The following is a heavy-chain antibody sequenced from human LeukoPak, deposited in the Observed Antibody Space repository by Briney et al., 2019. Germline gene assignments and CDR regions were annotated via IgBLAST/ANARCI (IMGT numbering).Heavy chain of an antibody. CDR3: AKERSLEIAVAGTIFDY. V-gene: IGHV3-66*01. CDR1: GGSFSGYY. D-gene: IGHD6-19*01. J-gene: IGHJ4*02. CDR2: IYSGGDT. Sequence: ETLSLTCAVYGGSFSGYYWSWIRQPPGKGLEWVSVIYSGGDTYYADSVKGRFTISRDNSKNMIYLEMSSLKAEDTAVYYCAKERSLEIAVAGTIFDYWGQGTLVTVSS.